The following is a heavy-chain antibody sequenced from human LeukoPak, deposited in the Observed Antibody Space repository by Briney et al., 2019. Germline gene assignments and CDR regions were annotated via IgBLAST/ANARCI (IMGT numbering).Heavy chain of an antibody. CDR3: ASVQGDGYSDL. J-gene: IGHJ3*01. CDR2: SHYSGTT. D-gene: IGHD5-24*01. CDR1: GGSISTYY. V-gene: IGHV4-59*01. Sequence: SETLSLTCTVSGGSISTYYWSWIRQPPGKGLEWIGYSHYSGTTNYNPSLKSRVTISVDTSKNQFSLRLSSVTAADTAVYYCASVQGDGYSDLWGQGTMVTVSS.